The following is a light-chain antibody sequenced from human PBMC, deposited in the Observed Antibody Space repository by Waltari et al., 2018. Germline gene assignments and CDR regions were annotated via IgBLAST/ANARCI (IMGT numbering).Light chain of an antibody. CDR3: CSYAGSNTYV. J-gene: IGLJ1*01. V-gene: IGLV2-23*01. Sequence: QSALTQPASVSGSPGQSITISCTGTSSDVGSYDLVSWYQQHPGKAPKLMIYEGSKRPSWFSYRVSGSKSGNTASLIISGLQAEDEADYFCCSYAGSNTYVFGTGTKVTVL. CDR1: SSDVGSYDL. CDR2: EGS.